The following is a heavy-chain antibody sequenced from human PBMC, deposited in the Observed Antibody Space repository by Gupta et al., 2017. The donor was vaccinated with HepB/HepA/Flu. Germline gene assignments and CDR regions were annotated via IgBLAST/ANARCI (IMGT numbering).Heavy chain of an antibody. J-gene: IGHJ4*02. CDR1: GYSFTSYW. V-gene: IGHV5-51*01. D-gene: IGHD5-18*01. CDR3: ARSPTRKYSYGSFDY. Sequence: EVQLVQSGAEVKKPGESLKISCKGSGYSFTSYWIGWVRQMPGKGLEWMGIIYPGDSDTRYSPSFQGQVTISADNSISTAYLQWSSLKASDTAMYYCARSPTRKYSYGSFDYWGQGTLVTVSS. CDR2: IYPGDSDT.